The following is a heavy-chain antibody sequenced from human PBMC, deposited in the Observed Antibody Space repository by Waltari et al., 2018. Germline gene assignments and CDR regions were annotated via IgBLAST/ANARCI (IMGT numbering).Heavy chain of an antibody. Sequence: QVRLEQWGAGLLKPSETLSLTCAVYGGSLNNRYWSWIRQSPGKGLEWLGEISHSGRTHYNPSLKSRVIISVYTSKSQFSLILTSVNAADTAVYYCARDGSTPMIIAYWGQGTQVTVSS. CDR3: ARDGSTPMIIAY. CDR2: ISHSGRT. CDR1: GGSLNNRY. D-gene: IGHD3-16*01. V-gene: IGHV4-34*02. J-gene: IGHJ4*02.